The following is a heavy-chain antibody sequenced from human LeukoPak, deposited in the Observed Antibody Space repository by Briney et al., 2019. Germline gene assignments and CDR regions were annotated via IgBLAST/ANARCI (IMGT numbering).Heavy chain of an antibody. V-gene: IGHV1-2*02. CDR2: IYPNSGGT. Sequence: ASVKVSCKASGYTFTDYYMHWVRQAPGQGLEWMGWIYPNSGGTNYAQNFQGRVIMTRDTSISTAYMGLSRLRSDDTAVYYCARDLSGGYFDYWGQGTLVTVSS. J-gene: IGHJ4*02. CDR1: GYTFTDYY. D-gene: IGHD3-10*01. CDR3: ARDLSGGYFDY.